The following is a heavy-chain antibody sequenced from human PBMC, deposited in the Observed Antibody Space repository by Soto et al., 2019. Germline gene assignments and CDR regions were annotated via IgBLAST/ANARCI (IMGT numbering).Heavy chain of an antibody. CDR3: AKGLGRCSSTSCYHYYYYGMDV. Sequence: SLSLSCAASGFTLDAYAMHWVRQAPGKGLEGFSGMSWNSGNIGYADYVKGRFTITRHNAKNSLYLQMNSLRADDTALYDCAKGLGRCSSTSCYHYYYYGMDVWGQGTTVTVSS. CDR2: MSWNSGNI. J-gene: IGHJ6*02. V-gene: IGHV3-9*01. CDR1: GFTLDAYA. D-gene: IGHD2-2*01.